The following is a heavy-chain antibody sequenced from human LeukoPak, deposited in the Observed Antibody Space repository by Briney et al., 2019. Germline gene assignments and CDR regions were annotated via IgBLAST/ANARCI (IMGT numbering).Heavy chain of an antibody. D-gene: IGHD6-19*01. CDR3: ARVYSSGWYIDY. Sequence: ASVKVSCKASGYTFTSYSITWVRQAPGQGLEWMGGISAYNGNTNYAQKLQGRVTMTTDTSTSTAYMELRSLRSDDTAVYYCARVYSSGWYIDYWGQGTLVTVSS. CDR2: ISAYNGNT. V-gene: IGHV1-18*01. J-gene: IGHJ4*02. CDR1: GYTFTSYS.